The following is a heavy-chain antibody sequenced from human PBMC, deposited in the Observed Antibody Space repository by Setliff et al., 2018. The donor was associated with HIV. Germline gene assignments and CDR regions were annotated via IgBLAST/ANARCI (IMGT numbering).Heavy chain of an antibody. Sequence: PSETLSLTCAVYGGSFSGYYWSWIRQPPGKGLEWIGEINHSGSTNYNPSLKSRLIISRDDAKNSLYLQMNSLRAEDTAVYYCARGYPHYCSGGICVPRFYYFDYWGQGTLVTVSS. CDR1: GGSFSGYY. J-gene: IGHJ4*02. V-gene: IGHV4-34*01. CDR3: ARGYPHYCSGGICVPRFYYFDY. CDR2: INHSGST. D-gene: IGHD2-15*01.